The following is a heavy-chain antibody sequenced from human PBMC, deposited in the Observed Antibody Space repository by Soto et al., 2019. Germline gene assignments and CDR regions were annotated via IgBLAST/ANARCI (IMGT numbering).Heavy chain of an antibody. Sequence: SETLSLTCAVSGGSISSGGYSWSWIRQPPGKGLEWIGYIYHSGSTYYNPSLKSRVTISVDRSKNQFSLKLSSVTAADTAVYYCARKGRGTDYWGQGTLVTVSS. CDR3: ARKGRGTDY. V-gene: IGHV4-30-2*01. CDR1: GGSISSGGYS. CDR2: IYHSGST. J-gene: IGHJ4*02.